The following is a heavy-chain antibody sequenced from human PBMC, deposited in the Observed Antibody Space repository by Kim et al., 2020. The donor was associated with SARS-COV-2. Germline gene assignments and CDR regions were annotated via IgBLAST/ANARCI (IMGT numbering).Heavy chain of an antibody. CDR3: AKDLLSLYSTSSRGFDY. V-gene: IGHV3-23*01. D-gene: IGHD6-6*01. CDR2: ISPSGDRT. J-gene: IGHJ4*02. CDR1: AFTFSSYA. Sequence: GGSLRLSCAASAFTFSSYAMSWVRQAPGKGLEWVSHISPSGDRTYYADSVKGRFTISRDNSKNTLSLQMNSLRAEDTAIYYCAKDLLSLYSTSSRGFDYWGQGTLVSVSS.